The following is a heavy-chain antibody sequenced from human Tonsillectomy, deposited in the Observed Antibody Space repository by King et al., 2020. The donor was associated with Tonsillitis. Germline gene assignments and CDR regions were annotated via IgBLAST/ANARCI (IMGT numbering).Heavy chain of an antibody. D-gene: IGHD3-3*01. J-gene: IGHJ4*02. Sequence: VQLVESGGGLVKPGGSLRLSCAASGFTFSDSYLSWIRQAPGKGLEWIAYIGYSNSNIYYADSVKGRFTISRDNAKKSLFLQMNGLRDEDTAVYYCATLVPGDFSFDHGGQGTLVTVSS. CDR3: ATLVPGDFSFDH. CDR1: GFTFSDSY. CDR2: IGYSNSNI. V-gene: IGHV3-11*01.